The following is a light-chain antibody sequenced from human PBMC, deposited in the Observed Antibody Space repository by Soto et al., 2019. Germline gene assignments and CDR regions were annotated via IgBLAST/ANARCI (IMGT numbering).Light chain of an antibody. V-gene: IGKV3-20*01. Sequence: ENVLTQSPGTLSLSPWERATLSCRASQAVSSSYLAWYQQKPGLAPRLLIYGVSSRATGIPDRFSGSGSGTDFTLTISRLEPEDFAVYYCQQYGTAPWTFGQGTKVDIK. J-gene: IGKJ1*01. CDR3: QQYGTAPWT. CDR1: QAVSSSY. CDR2: GVS.